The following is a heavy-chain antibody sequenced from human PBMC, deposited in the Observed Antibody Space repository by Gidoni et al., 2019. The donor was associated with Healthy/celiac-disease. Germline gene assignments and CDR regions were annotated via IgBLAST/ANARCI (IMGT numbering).Heavy chain of an antibody. Sequence: EVQLVESGGGLIQPGGSLRLSCAASGFTVSSHYMRLVRQAPGKGLEWVSVIYSGGSTYYADSLKGRFTISRDNSKNTLYLQMNSLRAEDTAVYYCARDSEDYFDYWGQGTLVTVSS. CDR3: ARDSEDYFDY. CDR1: GFTVSSHY. J-gene: IGHJ4*02. V-gene: IGHV3-53*01. CDR2: IYSGGST.